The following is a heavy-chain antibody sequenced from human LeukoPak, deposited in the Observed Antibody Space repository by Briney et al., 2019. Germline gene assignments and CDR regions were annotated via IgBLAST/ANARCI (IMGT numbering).Heavy chain of an antibody. V-gene: IGHV3-30*02. CDR2: IRYEGRDK. J-gene: IGHJ4*02. D-gene: IGHD3-16*02. CDR3: SKEDYDYVWGSHRYLYYFEY. Sequence: PGGSLRLSCAASGFTFSYYGMHWARQAPGKGLEWVAFIRYEGRDKYYADSVKGRFTISRDNSKNMLYLQMNSLRAEDTPVYYSSKEDYDYVWGSHRYLYYFEYLGQGGLVTVS. CDR1: GFTFSYYG.